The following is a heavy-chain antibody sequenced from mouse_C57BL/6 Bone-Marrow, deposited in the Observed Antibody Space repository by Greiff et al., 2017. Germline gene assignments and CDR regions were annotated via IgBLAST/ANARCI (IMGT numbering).Heavy chain of an antibody. V-gene: IGHV1-59*01. CDR1: GYTFTSYW. Sequence: QVQLQQPGAELVRPGTSVKLSCKASGYTFTSYWMHWVKQRPGQGLEWIGEIDPSDSYTNYNQKFKGKATLTVDTSSSTAYMQLSSLTSADSAVYYCARWGPHWSQGTTLTVSS. CDR2: IDPSDSYT. J-gene: IGHJ2*01. CDR3: ARWGPH.